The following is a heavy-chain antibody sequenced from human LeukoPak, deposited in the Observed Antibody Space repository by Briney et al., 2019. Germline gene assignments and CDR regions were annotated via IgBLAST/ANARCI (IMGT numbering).Heavy chain of an antibody. J-gene: IGHJ3*01. V-gene: IGHV1-69*05. CDR2: IIPIFGTA. Sequence: GASVKVSCKASGGTFSSYAISWVRQAPGQGLEWMGGIIPIFGTANYAQKFQGRVTITTDESTSTAYMELSSLRSEDTAVYYCARGSCTTTRCRWRDVFDFWGQGTMVTVSS. D-gene: IGHD1-26*01. CDR3: ARGSCTTTRCRWRDVFDF. CDR1: GGTFSSYA.